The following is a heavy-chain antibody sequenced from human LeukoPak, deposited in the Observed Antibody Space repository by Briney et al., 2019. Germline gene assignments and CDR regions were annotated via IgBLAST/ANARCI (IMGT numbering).Heavy chain of an antibody. Sequence: SQTLSLTCSVSGDSISSGGYYWSWIRQHPGKGLEWIAYIYYTGSTYYNPSLKNRVTISVDTPKNQFSLRLSSVTAADTAVYYCARDHASGGGAFDTWGQGTMVTVSS. V-gene: IGHV4-31*03. CDR3: ARDHASGGGAFDT. J-gene: IGHJ3*02. CDR1: GDSISSGGYY. D-gene: IGHD3-16*01. CDR2: IYYTGST.